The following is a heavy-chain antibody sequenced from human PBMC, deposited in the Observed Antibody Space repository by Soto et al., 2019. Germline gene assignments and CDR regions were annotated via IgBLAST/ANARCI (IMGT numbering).Heavy chain of an antibody. V-gene: IGHV3-53*01. CDR2: IYSGGIT. Sequence: PWGSLRLSCAASGFTVSSNYMSCVRQAPWRGLEWVSFIYSGGITYYADSVKGRFTISRDNSKNTLYLQMNSLRAEDTAVYYCARDQLIAAAVADYYYYGMDVWGQGTTVTVSS. CDR3: ARDQLIAAAVADYYYYGMDV. D-gene: IGHD6-13*01. CDR1: GFTVSSNY. J-gene: IGHJ6*02.